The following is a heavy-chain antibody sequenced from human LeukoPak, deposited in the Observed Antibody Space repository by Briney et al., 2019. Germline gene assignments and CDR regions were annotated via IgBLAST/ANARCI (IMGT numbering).Heavy chain of an antibody. CDR3: ARDPKTKYGSGSYYYYYGMDV. Sequence: PGGSLRLSCAASGFTFSSYAMSWIRQAPGKGLEWVSYISSSGSTIYYADSVKGRFTISRDNAKNSLYLQMNGLRAEDTAVYYCARDPKTKYGSGSYYYYYGMDVWGQGTTVTVSS. J-gene: IGHJ6*02. V-gene: IGHV3-11*01. D-gene: IGHD3-10*01. CDR2: ISSSGSTI. CDR1: GFTFSSYA.